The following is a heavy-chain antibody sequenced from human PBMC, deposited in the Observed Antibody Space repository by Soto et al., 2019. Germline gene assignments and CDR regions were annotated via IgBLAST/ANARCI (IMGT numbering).Heavy chain of an antibody. J-gene: IGHJ5*02. D-gene: IGHD6-6*01. CDR3: ARHGGEGIAALRANWFDP. CDR1: GYSFTSYW. Sequence: RGESLKISCKGSGYSFTSYWIGWVRQMPGKGLEWMGIIYPGDSDTRYSPSFQGQVTISADKSISTAYLQWSSLKASDTAMYYCARHGGEGIAALRANWFDPWGQGTLVTVSS. CDR2: IYPGDSDT. V-gene: IGHV5-51*01.